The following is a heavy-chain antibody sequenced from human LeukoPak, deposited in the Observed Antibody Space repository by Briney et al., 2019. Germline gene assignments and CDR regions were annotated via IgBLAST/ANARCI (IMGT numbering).Heavy chain of an antibody. D-gene: IGHD2-2*01. CDR1: GGTFSSCA. J-gene: IGHJ5*02. CDR3: ARGDIVVVPAAISGWFDP. CDR2: IIPIFGTA. V-gene: IGHV1-69*13. Sequence: SVKVSCKASGGTFSSCAISWVRQAPGQGLEWMGGIIPIFGTANYAQKFQGRVTITADESTSTAYMELSSLRSEDTAVYYCARGDIVVVPAAISGWFDPWGQGTLVTVSS.